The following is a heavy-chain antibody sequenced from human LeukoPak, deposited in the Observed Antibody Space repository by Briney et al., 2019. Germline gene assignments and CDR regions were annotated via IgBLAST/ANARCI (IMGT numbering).Heavy chain of an antibody. CDR2: ISSSSSTI. CDR3: ARDCDVITFGGVIVARHYYGMDV. Sequence: GGSLRLSCAASGFTFSSYSMNWVRQAPGKGLEWVSYISSSSSTIYYADSVKGRFTISRDNAKNSLYLQMNSLRAEDTAVYYCARDCDVITFGGVIVARHYYGMDVWGQGTTVTVSS. CDR1: GFTFSSYS. J-gene: IGHJ6*02. D-gene: IGHD3-16*02. V-gene: IGHV3-48*04.